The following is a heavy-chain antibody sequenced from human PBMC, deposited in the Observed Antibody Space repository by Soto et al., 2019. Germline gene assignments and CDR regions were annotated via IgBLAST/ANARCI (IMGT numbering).Heavy chain of an antibody. D-gene: IGHD6-13*01. CDR2: ISAYNGNI. CDR1: AYTFTNYG. V-gene: IGHV1-18*01. J-gene: IGHJ4*02. CDR3: ARSGSSGNLREFDS. Sequence: QVQLVQSGGEVKKPGASVKVSCKASAYTFTNYGISWVRQAPGQGLEWMGWISAYNGNINYAQKFRGRVTMTTDTSTSSADLEVRSLRSGDTAVYYCARSGSSGNLREFDSWGQGTLVTVSS.